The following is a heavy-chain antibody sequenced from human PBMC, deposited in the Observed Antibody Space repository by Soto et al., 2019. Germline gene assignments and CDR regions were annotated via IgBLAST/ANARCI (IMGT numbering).Heavy chain of an antibody. Sequence: ASVKVSCKASGYTFTSYYMHWVRQAPGQGLEWMGIINPSGGSTSYAQKFQGRVTMTRDTSTSTVYMELSSLRSEDTAVYYCARAREVTMVRGGKYYSYGMDVWGQGITVTVSS. CDR1: GYTFTSYY. CDR2: INPSGGST. D-gene: IGHD3-10*01. CDR3: ARAREVTMVRGGKYYSYGMDV. J-gene: IGHJ6*02. V-gene: IGHV1-46*01.